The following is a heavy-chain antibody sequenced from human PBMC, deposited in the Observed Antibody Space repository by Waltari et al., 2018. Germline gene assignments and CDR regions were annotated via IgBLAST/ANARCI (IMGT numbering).Heavy chain of an antibody. J-gene: IGHJ5*02. CDR3: ASLTPGWFDP. Sequence: QLQLQESGPGLVKPSETLSLTCTVSGGSISSSSYYWGWIRQPPGKGLEWIGSIYYSGSTYDNPSLKGRVTISVDTSKNQFSLKLSSVTAADTAVYYCASLTPGWFDPWGQGTLVTVSS. V-gene: IGHV4-39*01. CDR1: GGSISSSSYY. CDR2: IYYSGST.